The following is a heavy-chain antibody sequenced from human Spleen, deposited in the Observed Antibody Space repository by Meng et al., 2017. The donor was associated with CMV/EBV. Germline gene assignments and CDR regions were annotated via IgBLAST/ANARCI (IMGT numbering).Heavy chain of an antibody. CDR3: ARVLEYCSSTSCPYYFDY. V-gene: IGHV4-39*07. CDR2: IFYSGTT. D-gene: IGHD2-2*01. J-gene: IGHJ4*02. CDR1: GGSIRSSSYY. Sequence: SETLSLTCTVSGGSIRSSSYYWGWIRQPPGKGLEWIGTIFYSGTTYYNPSLKSRVTISVDTSKNQFSLKLSSVTATDTAVYYCARVLEYCSSTSCPYYFDYWGLGTLVTVSS.